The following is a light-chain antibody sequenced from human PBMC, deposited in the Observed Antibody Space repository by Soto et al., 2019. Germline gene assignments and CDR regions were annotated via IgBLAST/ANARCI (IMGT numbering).Light chain of an antibody. J-gene: IGKJ1*01. V-gene: IGKV3-15*01. CDR1: QSVSRN. CDR3: QHYNNWPGT. Sequence: EIVMTQSPATLSVSPGERATLSCRASQSVSRNLAWYQQKPGQAPRLLIYGASTRATGIPARFSGSGSGTEFTLTISGLQSEDFAVYDCQHYNNWPGTFGQGTKVDIK. CDR2: GAS.